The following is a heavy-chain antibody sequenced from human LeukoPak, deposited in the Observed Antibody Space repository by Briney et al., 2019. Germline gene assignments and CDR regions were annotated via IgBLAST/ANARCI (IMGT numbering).Heavy chain of an antibody. CDR1: GFTFSNFA. Sequence: GGSLRHSCAASGFTFSNFAMSWVRQAPGKGLEWGSSIRGSGADIYYAACVKGRFTISRDYSKNTLFLQMNGLRVEDTAIYFCARDDEGGCTSASCYKWFDPWGQGALVTVSS. V-gene: IGHV3-23*01. J-gene: IGHJ5*02. D-gene: IGHD2-2*02. CDR3: ARDDEGGCTSASCYKWFDP. CDR2: IRGSGADI.